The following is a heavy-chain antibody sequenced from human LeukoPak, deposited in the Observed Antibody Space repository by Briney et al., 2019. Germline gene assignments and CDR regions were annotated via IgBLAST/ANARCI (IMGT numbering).Heavy chain of an antibody. Sequence: GASVKVSCKASGYTFTGYYMHWVRQAPGQGLEWMGWINPNSGGTNYAQKFQGRVTMTRDTSISTAYMELSRLRSDDTAVYYCARVGIVGVSIDAFDIWGQGTMVTVSS. J-gene: IGHJ3*02. CDR3: ARVGIVGVSIDAFDI. D-gene: IGHD1-26*01. CDR2: INPNSGGT. V-gene: IGHV1-2*02. CDR1: GYTFTGYY.